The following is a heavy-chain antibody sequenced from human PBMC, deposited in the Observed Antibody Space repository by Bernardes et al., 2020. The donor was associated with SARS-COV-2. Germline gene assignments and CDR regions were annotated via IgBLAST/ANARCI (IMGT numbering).Heavy chain of an antibody. CDR1: GGSISSSSYY. D-gene: IGHD2-2*02. V-gene: IGHV4-39*01. CDR2: IYYSGST. CDR3: ASDYCSSTSCYTRGGATLGNGMDV. Sequence: SETLSLTCTVSGGSISSSSYYWGWIRQPPGKGLEWIGSIYYSGSTYYNPSLKSRVTISVDTSKNQFSLKLSSVTAADTAVYYCASDYCSSTSCYTRGGATLGNGMDVWGQGTTVTVSS. J-gene: IGHJ6*02.